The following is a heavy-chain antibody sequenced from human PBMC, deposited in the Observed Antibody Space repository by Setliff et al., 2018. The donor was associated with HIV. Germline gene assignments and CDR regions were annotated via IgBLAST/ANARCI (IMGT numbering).Heavy chain of an antibody. CDR3: ARDDGGXKYAEAFDV. CDR1: GYMXXXSX. Sequence: ASVKVSCKTSGYMXXXSXMXXXXXXPGTXXXXMXXXGPYKGRTVYARECHGRVSLTIDPSASTAYIELRSLRSDDTADYYCARDDGGXKYAEAFDVWGQGTMVTXSS. V-gene: IGHV1-18*01. D-gene: IGHD2-2*01. CDR2: XGPYKGRT. J-gene: IGHJ3*01.